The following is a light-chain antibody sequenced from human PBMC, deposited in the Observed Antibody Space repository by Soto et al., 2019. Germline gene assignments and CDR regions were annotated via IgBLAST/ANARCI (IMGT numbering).Light chain of an antibody. CDR3: SNSYRSSTTLI. J-gene: IGLJ2*01. V-gene: IGLV3-21*02. Sequence: SYELTQPPSVSVAPGQTARITCGGNNIGSKSVHWYQQKPGQAPVLVVYDDSDRPSGIPERFSGSNSGNTATLTISGLQAEDEADYYCSNSYRSSTTLIFGGGTKVTVL. CDR2: DDS. CDR1: NIGSKS.